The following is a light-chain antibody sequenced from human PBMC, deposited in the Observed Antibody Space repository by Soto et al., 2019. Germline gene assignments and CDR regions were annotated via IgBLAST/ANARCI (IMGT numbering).Light chain of an antibody. CDR3: QQYNNWPLT. CDR1: ESVSDN. CDR2: DAS. V-gene: IGKV3D-15*01. J-gene: IGKJ4*01. Sequence: IVFTQSPGTLSLSPGERATLSCRASESVSDNYLAWYQQKPGQPPRLLIYDASTRATGIPARFSGSQSGTEFTLTISSLLSEDFAVYSCQQYNNWPLTSGGGTKVDVK.